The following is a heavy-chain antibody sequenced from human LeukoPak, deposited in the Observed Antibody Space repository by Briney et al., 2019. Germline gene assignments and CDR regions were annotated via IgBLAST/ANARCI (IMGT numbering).Heavy chain of an antibody. V-gene: IGHV6-1*01. CDR3: ARDSPLTTVTTFPYWYFDL. CDR2: TYYKSKWYS. CDR1: GDSVSNNIAA. Sequence: SQTLSLTCAISGDSVSNNIAAWNWIRQSPSRGLEWLGRTYYKSKWYSDYAVSVKSRIIINPDTSKNQFSLQLNSVTPEDTAVYYCARDSPLTTVTTFPYWYFDLWGRGTLVTVSS. D-gene: IGHD4-17*01. J-gene: IGHJ2*01.